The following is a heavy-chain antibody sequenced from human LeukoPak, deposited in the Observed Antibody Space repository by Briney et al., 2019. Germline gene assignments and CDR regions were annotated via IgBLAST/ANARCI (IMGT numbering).Heavy chain of an antibody. V-gene: IGHV3-72*01. CDR3: VGVLSGSYFDY. Sequence: PGGSLRLSCAASGFTFSDHYMDWVRQAPGKGLEWVGRIRNKANSYTTEYAASVKGRFTISRDDSKNSLYLQMNSLKTEDTAVYYCVGVLSGSYFDYWGQGTLVTVSS. D-gene: IGHD1-26*01. CDR2: IRNKANSYTT. CDR1: GFTFSDHY. J-gene: IGHJ4*02.